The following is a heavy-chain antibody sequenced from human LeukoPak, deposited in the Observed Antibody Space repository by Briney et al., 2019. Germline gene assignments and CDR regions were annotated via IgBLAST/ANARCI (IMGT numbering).Heavy chain of an antibody. J-gene: IGHJ4*02. Sequence: RGSLRLSCAASGFTPSTYAMHWVRQAPGKGLEWVAVISYDGTDTYYADSVKGRFTISRDTSKNSLYLQMNSLRPEDTAVFYCARIRRGPIDYWGQGTLVTVSS. CDR2: ISYDGTDT. CDR1: GFTPSTYA. CDR3: ARIRRGPIDY. D-gene: IGHD3-10*01. V-gene: IGHV3-30-3*01.